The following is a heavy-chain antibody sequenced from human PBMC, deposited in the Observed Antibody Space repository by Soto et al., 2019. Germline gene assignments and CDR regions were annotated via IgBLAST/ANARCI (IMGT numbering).Heavy chain of an antibody. Sequence: QVQLQQWGAGLLKPSETLSLTCAVYGGSFSGYYWSWIRQPPGKGLEWIGEINHSGSTNYNASLKSRVTISVDTSENQFSLKLRSVTAADTVVYYCAKTMAMVRGVKGWFDPWGQGTLVTVSS. D-gene: IGHD3-10*01. CDR2: INHSGST. CDR3: AKTMAMVRGVKGWFDP. V-gene: IGHV4-34*01. J-gene: IGHJ5*02. CDR1: GGSFSGYY.